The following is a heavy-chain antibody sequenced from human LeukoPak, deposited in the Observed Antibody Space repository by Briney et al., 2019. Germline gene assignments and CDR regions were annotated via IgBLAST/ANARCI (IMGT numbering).Heavy chain of an antibody. Sequence: SETLSLTCTVSGGSINSRNYYWGWIRQPPGKGLEWIGSVYFSGHTYYNPSLESRVTISIETSKNQFSLTLRSVTAADTAMYYCARHSCSSTSCSLDYWGQGTLVTVSS. V-gene: IGHV4-39*01. CDR3: ARHSCSSTSCSLDY. D-gene: IGHD2-2*01. J-gene: IGHJ4*02. CDR1: GGSINSRNYY. CDR2: VYFSGHT.